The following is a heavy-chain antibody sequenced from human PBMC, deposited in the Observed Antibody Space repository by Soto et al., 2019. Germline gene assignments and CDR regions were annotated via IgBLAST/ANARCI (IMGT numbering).Heavy chain of an antibody. V-gene: IGHV3-23*01. J-gene: IGHJ4*02. CDR1: GFSFGSYA. CDR3: ARWCYLDY. Sequence: GGSLRLSCADSGFSFGSYALSWVRQAPGKGLEWVSTISGSDGKTFYADSVKGRFSISRDTSQSTLYLQMNSLRADDTAMYYCARWCYLDYWGEGTRVTVS. CDR2: ISGSDGKT. D-gene: IGHD2-8*02.